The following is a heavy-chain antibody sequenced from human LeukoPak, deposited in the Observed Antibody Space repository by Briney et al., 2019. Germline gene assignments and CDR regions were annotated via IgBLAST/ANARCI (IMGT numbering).Heavy chain of an antibody. Sequence: GGSLRLSCAASGFTVTNNYMSWVRQAPGKGLEWVSIIYSGGGTYYADSVKGRFIISRDNAKNSLYLQMNSLRAEDTAVYYCARDLGYSSGPNYWGQGTRVTVSS. CDR3: ARDLGYSSGPNY. CDR1: GFTVTNNY. CDR2: IYSGGGT. J-gene: IGHJ4*02. D-gene: IGHD6-19*01. V-gene: IGHV3-66*01.